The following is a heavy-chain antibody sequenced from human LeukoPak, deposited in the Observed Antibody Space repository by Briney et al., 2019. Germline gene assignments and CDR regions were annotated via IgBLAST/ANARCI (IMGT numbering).Heavy chain of an antibody. CDR1: GFTFINYG. CDR3: ARDPDRSGFDF. D-gene: IGHD1-14*01. V-gene: IGHV3-33*07. Sequence: QSEGSLRLSCAASGFTFINYGMYWVRQAPGKGLEWVATVWYDGNNKYYADSVRGRFTISRNNSKNMVFLHMNSLRVEDTAICYCARDPDRSGFDFWGQGTLLTVSS. CDR2: VWYDGNNK. J-gene: IGHJ4*02.